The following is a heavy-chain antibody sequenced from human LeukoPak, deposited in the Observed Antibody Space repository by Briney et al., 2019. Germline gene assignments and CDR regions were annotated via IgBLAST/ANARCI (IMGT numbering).Heavy chain of an antibody. Sequence: ASVKVSCKASGYTFTGYYMHWVRQAPGQGLEWMGWINPSSGGTNYAQKFQGRVTMTRDTSISTAYMELSRLRSDDTAVYYCARDRGKQWLVVVYWGQGTLVTVSS. CDR3: ARDRGKQWLVVVY. V-gene: IGHV1-2*02. CDR2: INPSSGGT. CDR1: GYTFTGYY. D-gene: IGHD6-19*01. J-gene: IGHJ4*02.